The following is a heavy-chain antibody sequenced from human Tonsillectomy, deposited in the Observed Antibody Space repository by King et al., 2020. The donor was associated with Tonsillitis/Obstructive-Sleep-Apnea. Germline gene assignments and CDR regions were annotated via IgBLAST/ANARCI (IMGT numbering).Heavy chain of an antibody. CDR3: ARRRMLLNEWASTHYMDV. D-gene: IGHD2-21*01. CDR1: GFSLSNARMG. V-gene: IGHV2-26*01. Sequence: TLKESGPVLVKPTETLTLTCTVSGFSLSNARMGVIWIRQPPGKALEWLAHIFSYDEKSYSTSLKSRLTISKDTSKSQVVLTMTNMEPVDTATYYCARRRMLLNEWASTHYMDVWGKGTTVTVSS. J-gene: IGHJ6*03. CDR2: IFSYDEK.